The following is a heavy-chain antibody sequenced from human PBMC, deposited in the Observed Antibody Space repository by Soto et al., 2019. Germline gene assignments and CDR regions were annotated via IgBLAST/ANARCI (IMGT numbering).Heavy chain of an antibody. D-gene: IGHD5-18*01. CDR3: ARILGYSYGFSGHDY. CDR2: IYPGDSDT. CDR1: GYSFTNYC. V-gene: IGHV5-51*01. Sequence: GESLKISCKGSGYSFTNYCIGWVRQMPGKGLEWMGIIYPGDSDTRYSPSFQGRVTVSADKSIGTAYLQWSSLEASDTAMYYCARILGYSYGFSGHDYWGQGTLVTVSS. J-gene: IGHJ4*02.